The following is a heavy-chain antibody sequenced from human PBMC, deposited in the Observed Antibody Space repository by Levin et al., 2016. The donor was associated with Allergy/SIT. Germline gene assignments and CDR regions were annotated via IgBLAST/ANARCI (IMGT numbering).Heavy chain of an antibody. Sequence: SGPTLVKPTQTLTLTCTFSGFSLSTSGMRVSWIRQPPGKALEWLARIDWDDDKFYSTSLKTRLTISKDTSKNQVVLTMTNMDPVDTATYYCARTNSGSYLLYAFDIWGQGTMVTVSS. CDR2: IDWDDDK. J-gene: IGHJ3*02. V-gene: IGHV2-70*04. CDR3: ARTNSGSYLLYAFDI. D-gene: IGHD1-26*01. CDR1: GFSLSTSGMR.